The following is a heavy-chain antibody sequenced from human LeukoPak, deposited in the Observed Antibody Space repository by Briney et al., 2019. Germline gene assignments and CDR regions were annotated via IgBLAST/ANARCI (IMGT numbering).Heavy chain of an antibody. CDR2: IHHNGLT. D-gene: IGHD1-14*01. Sequence: SQTLSLTCAVSGASISSHDYYWSWIRHHPGKGLEWVGYIHHNGLTYFNPSLQGRISLSMDTYNNQVSLKLNSVTAADTAVYYCATKPDTLYYFDYWGRGTLATVSS. V-gene: IGHV4-31*11. CDR1: GASISSHDYY. J-gene: IGHJ4*02. CDR3: ATKPDTLYYFDY.